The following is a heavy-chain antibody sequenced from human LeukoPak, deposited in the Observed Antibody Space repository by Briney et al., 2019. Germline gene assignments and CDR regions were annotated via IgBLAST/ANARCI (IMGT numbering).Heavy chain of an antibody. Sequence: PSQTLSLTCTVSGGSISSGGYYWSWIRQPPGKGLEWIGYIYYSGSTNYNPSLKSRVTISVDTSKNQFSLKLSSVTAADTAVYYCARVRIAVAGTEGGYNWFDPWGQGTLVTVSS. CDR3: ARVRIAVAGTEGGYNWFDP. D-gene: IGHD6-19*01. CDR2: IYYSGST. CDR1: GGSISSGGYY. V-gene: IGHV4-61*08. J-gene: IGHJ5*02.